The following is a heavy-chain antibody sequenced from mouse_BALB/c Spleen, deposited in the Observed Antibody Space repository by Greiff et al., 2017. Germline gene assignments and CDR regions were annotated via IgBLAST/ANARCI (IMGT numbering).Heavy chain of an antibody. Sequence: VQLQQSGPELVKPGASVKISCKASGYSFTGYYMHWVKQSHVKSLEWIGRINPYNGATSYNQNFKDKASLTVDKSSSTAYMELHSLTSEDSAVYYCARRIRYRYGFDYWGQGTTLTVSS. CDR3: ARRIRYRYGFDY. D-gene: IGHD2-14*01. V-gene: IGHV1-31*01. J-gene: IGHJ2*01. CDR1: GYSFTGYY. CDR2: INPYNGAT.